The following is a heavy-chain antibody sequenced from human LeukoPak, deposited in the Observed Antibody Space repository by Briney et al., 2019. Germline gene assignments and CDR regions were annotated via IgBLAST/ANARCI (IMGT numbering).Heavy chain of an antibody. CDR2: IYYSGST. V-gene: IGHV4-59*01. CDR1: GGSISSYY. J-gene: IGHJ4*02. Sequence: SETLSLTCSVSGGSISSYYWSWIRQPPGKGLEWIGYIYYSGSTNYNPSLKSRVTISVDTSKNQFSLKLSSVTAADTAVYYCARALIDSSGYGYFDYWGQGTLVTVSS. CDR3: ARALIDSSGYGYFDY. D-gene: IGHD3-22*01.